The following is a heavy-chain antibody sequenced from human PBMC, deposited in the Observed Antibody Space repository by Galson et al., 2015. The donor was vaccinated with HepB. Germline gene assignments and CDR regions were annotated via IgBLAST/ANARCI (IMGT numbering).Heavy chain of an antibody. V-gene: IGHV4-59*01. CDR2: IYHSGST. CDR1: GGSISSYY. Sequence: SETLSLTCTVSGGSISSYYWSWIRQPPGKGLDWIGYIYHSGSTTYNLSLKSRVTISVDSSKNQFSLKLSSVTAADTAVYYCARTQANFYSTTWYYFDYWGQGTLVTVSS. D-gene: IGHD6-13*01. CDR3: ARTQANFYSTTWYYFDY. J-gene: IGHJ4*02.